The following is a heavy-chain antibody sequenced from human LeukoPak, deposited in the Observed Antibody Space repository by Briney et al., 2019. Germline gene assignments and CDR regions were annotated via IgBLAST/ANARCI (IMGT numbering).Heavy chain of an antibody. CDR1: GFTFSSYA. V-gene: IGHV3-23*01. Sequence: QPGGSLRLSCAASGFTFSSYAMSWVRQAPGKGLEWVSGISGSGGGRYYADSVKGRFTISRDNSNNTVYLQMNSLRTEDTAVYYCATEPARYYGVDVWGQGTTVTVSS. CDR3: ATEPARYYGVDV. CDR2: ISGSGGGR. D-gene: IGHD1-14*01. J-gene: IGHJ6*02.